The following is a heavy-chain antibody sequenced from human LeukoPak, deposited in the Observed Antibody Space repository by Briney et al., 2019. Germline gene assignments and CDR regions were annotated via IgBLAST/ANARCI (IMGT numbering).Heavy chain of an antibody. V-gene: IGHV3-74*01. J-gene: IGHJ4*02. CDR3: ARALRYSSPFDY. CDR2: INSDGSST. D-gene: IGHD6-13*01. Sequence: PGGSLRLSCAASGFTFSSYWMHWVRQAPGKGLVWVSRINSDGSSTSYADSVKGRFTISGDNAKNTLYLQMNSLRAEDTAVYYCARALRYSSPFDYWGQGTLVTVSS. CDR1: GFTFSSYW.